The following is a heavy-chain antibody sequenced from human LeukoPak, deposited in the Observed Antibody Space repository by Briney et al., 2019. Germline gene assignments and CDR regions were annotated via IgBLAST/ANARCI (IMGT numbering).Heavy chain of an antibody. Sequence: GGSLRLSCAASGFTFSSYGMHWVRQAPGKGLEWVAFIRYDGSNKYYADSVKGRFTISRDNSKNTLYLQMNSLRAEDTAVYYCAKGPLRFLEWLPDGYWGQGTLDTVSS. CDR2: IRYDGSNK. D-gene: IGHD3-3*01. CDR3: AKGPLRFLEWLPDGY. J-gene: IGHJ4*02. V-gene: IGHV3-30*02. CDR1: GFTFSSYG.